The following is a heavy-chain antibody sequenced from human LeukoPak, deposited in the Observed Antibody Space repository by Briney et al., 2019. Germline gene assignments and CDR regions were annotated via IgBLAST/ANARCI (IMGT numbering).Heavy chain of an antibody. D-gene: IGHD2-2*01. V-gene: IGHV7-4-1*02. Sequence: ASVKVSCKASGYTFTSYAMNWVRQAPGQGLEWMGWINTNTGNPTYAQGFTGRFVFSLDTSVSTAYLQISSLKAEDTAVYYCAKDIVVVPAAISYSSSWYGAFDIWGQGTMVTVSS. CDR2: INTNTGNP. CDR3: AKDIVVVPAAISYSSSWYGAFDI. CDR1: GYTFTSYA. J-gene: IGHJ3*02.